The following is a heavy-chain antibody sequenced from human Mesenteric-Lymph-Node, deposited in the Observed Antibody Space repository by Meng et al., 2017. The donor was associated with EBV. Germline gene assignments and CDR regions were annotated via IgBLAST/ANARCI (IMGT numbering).Heavy chain of an antibody. J-gene: IGHJ3*02. D-gene: IGHD2-2*01. CDR3: ARDIRPAPFRAFDI. Sequence: RLMKSGPRLIRPSRTPSLMCAVSGGSVSTGGYYWSWIRQPAGKGMEWVGYFHYSGSTYYKPSLKTRLTMSLDTSKNQFSLRLSSVTAADTAVNYCARDIRPAPFRAFDIWGQGTVVTVSS. V-gene: IGHV4-30-4*01. CDR1: GGSVSTGGYY. CDR2: FHYSGST.